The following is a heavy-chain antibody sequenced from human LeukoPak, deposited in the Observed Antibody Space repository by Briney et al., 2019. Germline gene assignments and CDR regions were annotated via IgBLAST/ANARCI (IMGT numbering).Heavy chain of an antibody. D-gene: IGHD3-3*01. CDR1: GYTFTSYG. Sequence: ASVKVSCKASGYTFTSYGISWVRQAPGQGLEWMGWISAYNGNTNYAQKLQGRVTMTTDTSTSTAYMELRSLRSDDTAVYYCARGLEDDFWSGQYYMDVWGKGTTVTVSS. CDR3: ARGLEDDFWSGQYYMDV. V-gene: IGHV1-18*01. CDR2: ISAYNGNT. J-gene: IGHJ6*03.